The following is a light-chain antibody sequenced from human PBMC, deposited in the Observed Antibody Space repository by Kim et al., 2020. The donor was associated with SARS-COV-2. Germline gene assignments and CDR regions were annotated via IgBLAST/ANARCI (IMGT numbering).Light chain of an antibody. CDR2: KAS. Sequence: WLAWYQQKPGKAPKLLISKASTLESGVPSRFSGGGSGTEFTLTISSLQPDDFATYFCQQYYDSWTFGQGTKVEIK. J-gene: IGKJ1*01. CDR1: W. CDR3: QQYYDSWT. V-gene: IGKV1-5*03.